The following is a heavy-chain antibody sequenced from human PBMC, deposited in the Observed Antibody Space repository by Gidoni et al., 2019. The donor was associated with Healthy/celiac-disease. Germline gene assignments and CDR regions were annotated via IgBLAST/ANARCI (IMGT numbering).Heavy chain of an antibody. J-gene: IGHJ3*02. Sequence: ESGPGLLQPSPTLSLTCTVSGGSISSGGYYWSWIRQHPGKGLEWIGYLYDSGSTYYNPSRKTRVIISVDTSKNQFSLKLSSVTAADTAVYYCATRTTTHDDAFDIWGQGTMVTVSS. CDR3: ATRTTTHDDAFDI. V-gene: IGHV4-31*03. D-gene: IGHD1-7*01. CDR2: LYDSGST. CDR1: GGSISSGGYY.